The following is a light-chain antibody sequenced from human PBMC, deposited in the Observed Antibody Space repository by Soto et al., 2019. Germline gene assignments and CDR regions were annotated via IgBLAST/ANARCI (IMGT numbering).Light chain of an antibody. Sequence: EIVLTQSPGTLSLSPGERATLSCRASQSVSSSYLAWYQQKPGQAPRLLIYGASSRATGIPERFSGSGSVTDFSLTISRLEPEDFAVYYCQQYGSSSWTFGQGTKVEIK. CDR3: QQYGSSSWT. J-gene: IGKJ1*01. CDR2: GAS. V-gene: IGKV3-20*01. CDR1: QSVSSSY.